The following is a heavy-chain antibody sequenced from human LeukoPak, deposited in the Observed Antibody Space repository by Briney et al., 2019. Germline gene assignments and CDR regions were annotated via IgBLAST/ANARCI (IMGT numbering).Heavy chain of an antibody. V-gene: IGHV3-15*01. Sequence: PGGSLTLSCAASGFTFRNAWMSWVRQAPGKGLEWVGRIKSKTDGGTTDYAATVKGRFTISRDDSKNTLYLQMNSLKTEDTAVYYCTTAGDRDYSNYGWFDPWGQGTLVTVPS. CDR2: IKSKTDGGTT. D-gene: IGHD4-11*01. J-gene: IGHJ5*02. CDR3: TTAGDRDYSNYGWFDP. CDR1: GFTFRNAW.